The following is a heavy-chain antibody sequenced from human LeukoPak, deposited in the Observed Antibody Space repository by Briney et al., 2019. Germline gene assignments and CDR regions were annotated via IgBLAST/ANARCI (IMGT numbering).Heavy chain of an antibody. CDR3: ARTKGRYFDGLLSGGNWFDP. J-gene: IGHJ5*02. D-gene: IGHD3-9*01. CDR2: INHIGST. CDR1: TGSLSGYY. Sequence: SQTLSLTSAVDTGSLSGYYWSWIRQPPGSWLEWIGEINHIGSTNYNPSPKSQVTIPVETSQNQLSLNLSALTAADTAVYYFARTKGRYFDGLLSGGNWFDPWGQGTLVTVSS. V-gene: IGHV4-34*01.